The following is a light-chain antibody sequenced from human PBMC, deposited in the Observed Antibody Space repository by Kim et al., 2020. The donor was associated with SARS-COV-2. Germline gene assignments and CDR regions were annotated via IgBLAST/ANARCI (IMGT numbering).Light chain of an antibody. CDR1: QSVLYSSNNKNY. V-gene: IGKV4-1*01. CDR2: WAS. J-gene: IGKJ2*03. CDR3: QQYYSTMYS. Sequence: DIVMTQSPDSLAVSLGERATINCKSSQSVLYSSNNKNYLGWYQLKPGQPPKLLIYWASTRESGVPDRFSGSGSGTDFTLTISSLQAEDVAVYYCQQYYSTMYSFGQGTKLEI.